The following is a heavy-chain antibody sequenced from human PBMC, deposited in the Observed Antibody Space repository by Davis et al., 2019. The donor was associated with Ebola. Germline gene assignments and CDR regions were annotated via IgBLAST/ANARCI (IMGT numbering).Heavy chain of an antibody. J-gene: IGHJ4*02. V-gene: IGHV4-39*07. D-gene: IGHD6-13*01. Sequence: MPSETLSLTCTVSGGSIISSSSYWGWIRQPPRKGLEWIGYIYDSGNTYYNPSLKSRVTISVDTSKNQFSLKLSSVTAADTAVYYCARVRVAAAGIDYWGQGTLVTVSS. CDR1: GGSIISSSSY. CDR3: ARVRVAAAGIDY. CDR2: IYDSGNT.